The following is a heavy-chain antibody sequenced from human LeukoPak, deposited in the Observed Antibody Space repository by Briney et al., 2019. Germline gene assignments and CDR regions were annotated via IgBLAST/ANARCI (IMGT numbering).Heavy chain of an antibody. V-gene: IGHV4-31*03. J-gene: IGHJ5*02. CDR3: ARSLTTVVTA. D-gene: IGHD4-23*01. Sequence: SQTLSLTCTVSGGSISSGGYYWSWNRQHPGKGLEWIGYIYYSGSTYYNPSLKSRVTISVDTSKNQFSLKLSSVTAADTAVYYCARSLTTVVTAWGQGTLVTVSS. CDR2: IYYSGST. CDR1: GGSISSGGYY.